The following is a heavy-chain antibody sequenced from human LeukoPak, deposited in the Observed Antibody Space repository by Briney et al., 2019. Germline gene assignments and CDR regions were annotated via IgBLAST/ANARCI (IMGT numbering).Heavy chain of an antibody. V-gene: IGHV4-34*01. D-gene: IGHD3-9*01. J-gene: IGHJ4*02. CDR3: ARHGRYYDILTGYYGAQFDY. CDR1: GGSFSGYY. CDR2: INHSGST. Sequence: SETLSLTCAVYGGSFSGYYWSWIRQPPGKGLEWIGEINHSGSTNYNPSLKSRVTISVDTSKNQFSLKLSSVTAADTAVYYCARHGRYYDILTGYYGAQFDYWGQGTLVTVSS.